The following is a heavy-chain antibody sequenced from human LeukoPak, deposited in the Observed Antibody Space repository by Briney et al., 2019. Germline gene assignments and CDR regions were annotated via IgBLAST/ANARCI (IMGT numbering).Heavy chain of an antibody. Sequence: GASVKVSCKASGYTFRNFGITWVRQAPGQGLEWSGWITTDDETTNYAQQFQGRVTMNTDTSTNTAYMELNSLRAEDTAVYYCARDLAYGDRPYYYYYMDVWGKGTTVTVSS. CDR2: ITTDDETT. D-gene: IGHD4-17*01. CDR1: GYTFRNFG. V-gene: IGHV1-18*01. CDR3: ARDLAYGDRPYYYYYMDV. J-gene: IGHJ6*03.